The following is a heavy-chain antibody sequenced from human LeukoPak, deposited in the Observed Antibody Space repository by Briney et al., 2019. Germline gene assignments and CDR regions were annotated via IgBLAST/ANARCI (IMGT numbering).Heavy chain of an antibody. CDR3: ARDPTG. Sequence: GGPLRLSCAASGFTFSSYELIWVRQAPGKGLEGVSYISSSGCTIFFADSVKGRFTISRDNAQNSLYLQMNSLRAEDTAVYYCARDPTGWGQGTLVTVSS. CDR1: GFTFSSYE. CDR2: ISSSGCTI. D-gene: IGHD3-10*01. V-gene: IGHV3-48*03. J-gene: IGHJ4*02.